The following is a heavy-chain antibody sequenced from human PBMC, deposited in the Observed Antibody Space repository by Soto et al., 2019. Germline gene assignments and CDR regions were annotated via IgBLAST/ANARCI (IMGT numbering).Heavy chain of an antibody. J-gene: IGHJ6*02. V-gene: IGHV1-2*02. CDR3: ARDLCPLGSGTACPLYGLDI. CDR1: GYTFTGHY. Sequence: QVQLVQSGAEVKPPGASVKVSCKASGYTFTGHYMHWVRQVSGKRLEHLGWLKSDNGGTYYAPKFQGRVTFTRDTSTSTAYMELNGLQSDDTAVYFCARDLCPLGSGTACPLYGLDIWSQGTTVVVS. D-gene: IGHD3-10*01. CDR2: LKSDNGGT.